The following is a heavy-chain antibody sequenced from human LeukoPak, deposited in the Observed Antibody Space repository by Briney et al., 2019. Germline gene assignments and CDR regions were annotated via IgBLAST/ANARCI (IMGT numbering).Heavy chain of an antibody. V-gene: IGHV4-59*12. Sequence: PSETLSLTCTVSGGSISSYYWNWFRQPPGKGLEWIGDIYYSGGTNYNPSLKSRVTISVDTSKNQFSLKLSSVTAADTAVYYCARGPRYYDSSGYGPRFDYWGQGTLVTVSS. CDR1: GGSISSYY. J-gene: IGHJ4*02. D-gene: IGHD3-22*01. CDR3: ARGPRYYDSSGYGPRFDY. CDR2: IYYSGGT.